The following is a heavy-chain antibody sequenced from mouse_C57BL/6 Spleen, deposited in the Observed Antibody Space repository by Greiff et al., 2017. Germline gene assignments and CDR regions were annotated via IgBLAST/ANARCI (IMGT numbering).Heavy chain of an antibody. CDR3: TREGVFRGYFDV. CDR1: GYTFTDYE. CDR2: IDPETGGT. Sequence: QVHVKQSGAELVRPGASVTLSCKASGYTFTDYEMHWVKQTPVHGLEWIGAIDPETGGTAYNQKFKGKAILTADKSSSTAYMELRSLTSEDSAVYYCTREGVFRGYFDVWGTGTTVTVSS. D-gene: IGHD3-2*02. V-gene: IGHV1-15*01. J-gene: IGHJ1*03.